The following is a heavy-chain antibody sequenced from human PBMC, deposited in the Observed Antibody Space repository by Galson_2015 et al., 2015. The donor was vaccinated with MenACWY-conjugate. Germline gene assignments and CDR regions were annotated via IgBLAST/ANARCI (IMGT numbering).Heavy chain of an antibody. CDR1: GFTFSDYY. Sequence: SLRLSCAASGFTFSDYYMDWVRQAPGKGLEWVGRIRNKLYSYTTEYAASLKGRLTISRDDSKNSSHLQLNAPKTEDTAVYFCARGGRRDNSGYTYAFAYWGQGTLVTVSS. D-gene: IGHD5-18*01. V-gene: IGHV3-72*01. CDR3: ARGGRRDNSGYTYAFAY. CDR2: IRNKLYSYTT. J-gene: IGHJ4*02.